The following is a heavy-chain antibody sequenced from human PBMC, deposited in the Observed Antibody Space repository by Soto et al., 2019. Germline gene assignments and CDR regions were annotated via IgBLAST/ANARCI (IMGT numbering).Heavy chain of an antibody. CDR1: GFTFGTYT. J-gene: IGHJ6*02. D-gene: IGHD3-16*01. Sequence: GGSLRLSCAASGFTFGTYTINWVRQAPGKGLEWIASISSSSRDIFYADSVKDRFTISRDNANSSVDLQMNSLRVGDTAIYYCARGSWGGDGIDVWGQGTTVTASS. V-gene: IGHV3-21*01. CDR3: ARGSWGGDGIDV. CDR2: ISSSSRDI.